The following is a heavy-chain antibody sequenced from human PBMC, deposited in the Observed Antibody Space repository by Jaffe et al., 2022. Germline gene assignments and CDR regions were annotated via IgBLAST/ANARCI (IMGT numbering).Heavy chain of an antibody. V-gene: IGHV5-51*01. CDR3: VRQITAPLVGATGAQFDY. CDR1: GYSFTSYW. CDR2: IYPGDSDT. J-gene: IGHJ4*02. Sequence: EVQLVQSGAEVKKPGESLKISCKGSGYSFTSYWIGWVRQMPGKGLEWMGIIYPGDSDTRYSPSFQGQVTISADKSISTAYLQWSSLKASDTAMYYCVRQITAPLVGATGAQFDYWGQGTLVTVSS. D-gene: IGHD1-26*01.